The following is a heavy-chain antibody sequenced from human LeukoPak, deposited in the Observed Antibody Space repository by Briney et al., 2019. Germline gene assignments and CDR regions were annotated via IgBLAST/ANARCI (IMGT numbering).Heavy chain of an antibody. CDR2: IYSGGST. CDR3: ARVWGYDMDV. V-gene: IGHV3-53*04. CDR1: GGSISSGGYS. D-gene: IGHD2-21*01. Sequence: ETLSLTCAVSGGSISSGGYSWSWVRQAPGKGLEWISVIYSGGSTSHADSVKGRFTISRHNSKNTVFLQMNSLRPEDAAVYYCARVWGYDMDVWGQGTTVTVSS. J-gene: IGHJ6*02.